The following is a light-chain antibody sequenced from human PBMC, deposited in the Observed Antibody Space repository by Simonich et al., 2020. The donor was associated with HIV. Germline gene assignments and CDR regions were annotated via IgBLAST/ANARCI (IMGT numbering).Light chain of an antibody. CDR1: QRISSH. J-gene: IGKJ4*01. Sequence: EIVMTPSPATLSVSPGERVTLPCRASQRISSHLAWYQQKPGQAPRLLIYGASTRATGIPARFSGSGSGTEFTLTSSSMQSEDVAVYYCQQYYSTPLTFGGGTKVEIK. V-gene: IGKV3-15*01. CDR3: QQYYSTPLT. CDR2: GAS.